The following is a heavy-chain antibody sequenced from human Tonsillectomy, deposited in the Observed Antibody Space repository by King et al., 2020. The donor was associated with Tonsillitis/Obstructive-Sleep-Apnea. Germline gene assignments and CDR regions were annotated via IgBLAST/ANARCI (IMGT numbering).Heavy chain of an antibody. CDR3: AREVGVRGVFSPFNS. J-gene: IGHJ4*02. CDR2: ISAYDGST. Sequence: VQLVESGAEVKKPGASVKVSCKASGYTFTSYGISWVRQAPGQGLEWMGWISAYDGSTNHAQKLQGRVTMTTDTSTSTAYMELRSLRSDDTAVYYFAREVGVRGVFSPFNSGGQGPPAPVSS. V-gene: IGHV1-18*01. CDR1: GYTFTSYG. D-gene: IGHD3-10*01.